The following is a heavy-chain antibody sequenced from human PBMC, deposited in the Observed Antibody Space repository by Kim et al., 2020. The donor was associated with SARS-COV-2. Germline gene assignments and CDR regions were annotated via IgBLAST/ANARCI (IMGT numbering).Heavy chain of an antibody. CDR3: ARDGRGMAVAGRDDY. D-gene: IGHD6-19*01. CDR2: ISSSSSYI. J-gene: IGHJ4*02. CDR1: GFTFSSYS. V-gene: IGHV3-21*01. Sequence: GGSLRLSCAASGFTFSSYSMNWVRQAPGKGLEWVSSISSSSSYIYYADSVKGRFTISRDNAKNSLYLQMNSLRAEDTAVYYCARDGRGMAVAGRDDYWGQGTLVTVSS.